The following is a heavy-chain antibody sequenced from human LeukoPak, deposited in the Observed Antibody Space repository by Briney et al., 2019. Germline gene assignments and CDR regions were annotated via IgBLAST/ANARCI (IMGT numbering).Heavy chain of an antibody. CDR1: GFTFSSYG. J-gene: IGHJ4*02. Sequence: GGSLRLSCAASGFTFSSYGMHWVRQAPGKGLEWVAFIRYDGSNKYYADSVKGRFTISRDNSKNTLYLQMNSLRAEDTAVYYCAKDRGYSSGWYDYWGQGTLVAVSS. CDR3: AKDRGYSSGWYDY. D-gene: IGHD6-19*01. V-gene: IGHV3-30*02. CDR2: IRYDGSNK.